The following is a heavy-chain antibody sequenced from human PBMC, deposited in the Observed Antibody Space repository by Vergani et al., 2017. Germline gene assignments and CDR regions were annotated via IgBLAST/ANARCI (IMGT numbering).Heavy chain of an antibody. CDR1: GGTFSSYA. J-gene: IGHJ6*02. CDR2: IIPIFGTA. CDR3: ARVPYDILTGYYLSHYYYYGMDF. Sequence: QVQLVQSGAEVKKPGSSVKVSCKASGGTFSSYAISWVRQAPGQGLEWMGRIIPIFGTANYAQKFQGRVTITADESTSTAYMELSSLRSEDTAVYYCARVPYDILTGYYLSHYYYYGMDFWGQGTMVTVSS. D-gene: IGHD3-9*01. V-gene: IGHV1-69*15.